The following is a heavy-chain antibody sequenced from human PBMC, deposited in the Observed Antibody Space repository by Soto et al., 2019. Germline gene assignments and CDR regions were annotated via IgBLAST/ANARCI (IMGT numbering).Heavy chain of an antibody. Sequence: EVQLVESGGGLVKPGGSLRLSCAASGFTFSNAWMSWVRQAPGKGLEWVGRIKSKTDGGTTDYAAPVEGRFTISRDDSKNTLYLQMNSVRTEDTAVYYCAKSRYSDSSGDFYDYWGQGTLVTVSS. V-gene: IGHV3-15*01. J-gene: IGHJ4*02. CDR1: GFTFSNAW. CDR3: AKSRYSDSSGDFYDY. D-gene: IGHD3-22*01. CDR2: IKSKTDGGTT.